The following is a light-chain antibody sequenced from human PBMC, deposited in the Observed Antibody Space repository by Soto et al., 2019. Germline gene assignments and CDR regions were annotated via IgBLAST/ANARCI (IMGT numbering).Light chain of an antibody. J-gene: IGLJ1*01. Sequence: QSVLTQPASIPRYPGQRSTISCTGTSRDVGVYNYVSSYQQDPGKSPKRMIYEVNNRPSGVSKRFSGFKSGKKASLTISGLQVEDEAHYYCNSYTSSSTLVVVGIGNKVTVL. CDR2: EVN. V-gene: IGLV2-14*01. CDR1: SRDVGVYNY. CDR3: NSYTSSSTLVV.